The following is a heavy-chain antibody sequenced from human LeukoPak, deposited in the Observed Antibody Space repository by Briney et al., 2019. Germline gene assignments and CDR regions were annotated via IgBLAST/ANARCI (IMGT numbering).Heavy chain of an antibody. V-gene: IGHV4-30-2*01. CDR1: GGSISSGGYS. Sequence: SETLSLTCAVSGGSISSGGYSWSWIRQPPVRGLEWIGYIYHSGSTYYNQSLKSRVTISVDRSKNQFSLKLSSVTAADTAVYYCARSRAARSIDYWGQGTLVTVSS. CDR2: IYHSGST. J-gene: IGHJ4*02. CDR3: ARSRAARSIDY. D-gene: IGHD6-6*01.